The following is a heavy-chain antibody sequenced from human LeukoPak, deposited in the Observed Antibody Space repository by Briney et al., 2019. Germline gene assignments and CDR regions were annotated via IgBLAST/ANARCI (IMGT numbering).Heavy chain of an antibody. CDR1: GYTFTNYD. CDR2: MTPSSGKT. J-gene: IGHJ5*02. CDR3: ARNEYGTGWFDH. Sequence: ASVKVSCKASGYTFTNYDINWVRQAAGQGLEWMGWMTPSSGKTGYARKFQGRVTVTRDTSTSTAYMELSSLTSEDTAVYYCARNEYGTGWFDHRGQGTVVTVSS. D-gene: IGHD2-8*02. V-gene: IGHV1-8*01.